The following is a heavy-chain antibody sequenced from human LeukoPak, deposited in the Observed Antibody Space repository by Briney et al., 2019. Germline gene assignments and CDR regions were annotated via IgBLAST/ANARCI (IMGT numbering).Heavy chain of an antibody. V-gene: IGHV1-2*02. CDR2: INPNSGGT. CDR1: GYTFTAYF. J-gene: IGHJ4*02. D-gene: IGHD7-27*01. CDR3: ARGPATGDFDY. Sequence: ASVKVSCKASGYTFTAYFIHWLRQAPGQGLEWMGWINPNSGGTKDGQTFQGRVTTTRDTSISTVYMELTLLRSDDTAVYYCARGPATGDFDYWGQGTLVTVSS.